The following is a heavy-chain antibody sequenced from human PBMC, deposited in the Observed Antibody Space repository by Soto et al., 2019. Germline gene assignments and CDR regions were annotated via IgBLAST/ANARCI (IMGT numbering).Heavy chain of an antibody. Sequence: EVQLLESGGDLVQPGGSLRLSCAASGFTFSSYAMNWVRQAPGKGLEWVSTISGSGGSTYYADSVKGRFTISRDNSKNTLYLQMNSLRAEDTAVYYCAKDSLGFRSGRDYWGQGTLVTVSS. CDR2: ISGSGGST. D-gene: IGHD2-15*01. J-gene: IGHJ4*02. CDR1: GFTFSSYA. CDR3: AKDSLGFRSGRDY. V-gene: IGHV3-23*01.